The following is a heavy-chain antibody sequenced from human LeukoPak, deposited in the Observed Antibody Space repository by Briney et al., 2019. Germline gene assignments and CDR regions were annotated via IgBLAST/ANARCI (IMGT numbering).Heavy chain of an antibody. D-gene: IGHD3-9*01. V-gene: IGHV1-46*01. J-gene: IGHJ6*02. CDR2: INPSGGST. Sequence: GASVKVSCKASGYTFTSYYMHWVRQAPGQELEWMGIINPSGGSTSYAQKFQGRVTMTRDTSTSTVYMELSSLRSEDTAVYYCARDDFSRPPGYYDILTGPGGMDVWGQGTTVTVSS. CDR1: GYTFTSYY. CDR3: ARDDFSRPPGYYDILTGPGGMDV.